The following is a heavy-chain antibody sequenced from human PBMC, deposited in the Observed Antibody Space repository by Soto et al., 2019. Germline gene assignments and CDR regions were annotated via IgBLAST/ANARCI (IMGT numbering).Heavy chain of an antibody. J-gene: IGHJ6*02. D-gene: IGHD2-2*01. CDR3: ARLARIVVPAARAGYGMDV. V-gene: IGHV4-39*01. CDR1: GGSISSSSYY. Sequence: SETLSLTCTVSGGSISSSSYYWGWIRQPPGKGLEWIGSIYYSGSTYYNPSLKSRVTISVDTSKNQFSLKLSSVTAADTAVYYCARLARIVVPAARAGYGMDVWGQGTTLTVSS. CDR2: IYYSGST.